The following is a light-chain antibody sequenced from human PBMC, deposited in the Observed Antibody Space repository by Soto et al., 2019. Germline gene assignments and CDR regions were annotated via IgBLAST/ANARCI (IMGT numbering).Light chain of an antibody. J-gene: IGKJ1*01. CDR2: GAS. Sequence: EIVMTQFPATLSVSPGERATLSCRASQSVSRNLAWYQQKPGQANRLLIYGASTRATGIPARFSGSGSGTEFTLTISSLQSEDFGVYYCQQYNNWPPWTFGQGTKVEIK. V-gene: IGKV3-15*01. CDR3: QQYNNWPPWT. CDR1: QSVSRN.